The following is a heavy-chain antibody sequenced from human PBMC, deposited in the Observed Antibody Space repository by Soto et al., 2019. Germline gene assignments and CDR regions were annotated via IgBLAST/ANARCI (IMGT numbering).Heavy chain of an antibody. D-gene: IGHD3-10*01. CDR2: IYHSGST. Sequence: XGTLSLTCAVSGGSISSSNWWSCVRQPPGKGLEWIGEIYHSGSTNYNPSLKSRVTISVDKSKNQFSLKLSSVTAADTAVYYCARDNYGSGSYYSYNWFDPWGQGTLVTVSS. V-gene: IGHV4-4*02. CDR1: GGSISSSNW. CDR3: ARDNYGSGSYYSYNWFDP. J-gene: IGHJ5*02.